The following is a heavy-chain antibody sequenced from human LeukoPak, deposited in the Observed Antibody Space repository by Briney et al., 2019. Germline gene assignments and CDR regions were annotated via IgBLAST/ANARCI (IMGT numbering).Heavy chain of an antibody. Sequence: GASVKVSCKASGYTFTGYFLHWVRQAPGQGLEWMGWIHPNTGGTHYAQKFQGRVTVTRDTSISTAYMEVSRLTSDDTAVYYCARKGEHYGDYDYWGQGTLVTVSS. D-gene: IGHD4-17*01. CDR1: GYTFTGYF. J-gene: IGHJ4*02. CDR2: IHPNTGGT. CDR3: ARKGEHYGDYDY. V-gene: IGHV1-2*02.